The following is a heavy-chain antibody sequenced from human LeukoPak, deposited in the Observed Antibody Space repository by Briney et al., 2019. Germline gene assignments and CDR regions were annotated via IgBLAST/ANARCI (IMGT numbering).Heavy chain of an antibody. CDR1: GFTLSNYG. D-gene: IGHD1-14*01. CDR3: VKDNPLDY. V-gene: IGHV3-30*02. CDR2: IRYDGNNK. Sequence: GGSLRLSCGASGFTLSNYGMLWVRQAPGKGLEWVSFIRYDGNNKLYADSVKGRFTISRDNSKNTLYLHINSLRAEDTALYYCVKDNPLDYWGQGTLVIVSS. J-gene: IGHJ4*02.